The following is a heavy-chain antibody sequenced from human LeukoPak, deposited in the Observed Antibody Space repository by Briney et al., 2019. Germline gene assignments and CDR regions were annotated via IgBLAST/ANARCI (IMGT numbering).Heavy chain of an antibody. CDR1: GFTFSSSW. D-gene: IGHD3-10*01. CDR2: INPDTSEI. V-gene: IGHV3-7*01. J-gene: IGHJ5*02. Sequence: GGTLRLSCEASGFTFSSSWMSWVRQGPGKGLEWVASINPDTSEIHYVDAVRGRFTISRDNAKNSLYLQMSSLTADDTALYYCVRSHHPGGWFDPWGQGTPVTVSS. CDR3: VRSHHPGGWFDP.